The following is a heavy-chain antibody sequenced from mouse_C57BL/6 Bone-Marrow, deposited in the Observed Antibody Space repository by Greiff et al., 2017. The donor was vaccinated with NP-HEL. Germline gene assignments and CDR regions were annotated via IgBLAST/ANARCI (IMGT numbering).Heavy chain of an antibody. Sequence: EVQLQQSGAELVRPGASVKLSCTASGFNIKDDYMHWVKQRPEQGLEWIGWIDPENGDTESASKFQGKATITADTSSNTAYLQLSSLTSEDTAVYYCTTTTGLDVWGTGTTVTVSS. D-gene: IGHD1-1*01. V-gene: IGHV14-4*01. CDR1: GFNIKDDY. CDR3: TTTTGLDV. CDR2: IDPENGDT. J-gene: IGHJ1*03.